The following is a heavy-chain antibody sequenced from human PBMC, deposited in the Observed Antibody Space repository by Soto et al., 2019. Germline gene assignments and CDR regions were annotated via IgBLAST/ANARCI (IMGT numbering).Heavy chain of an antibody. V-gene: IGHV1-69*13. Sequence: SVKVSCKASGGTFNSYAISWVRQAPGQGLEWMGGIIPIFGTANYAQKFQARVTITADESTSTAYMDLSSLRSEDTAVYYCARAGPHAWGSSWSLDYWGQGTLVTVSS. CDR1: GGTFNSYA. CDR2: IIPIFGTA. J-gene: IGHJ4*02. D-gene: IGHD6-13*01. CDR3: ARAGPHAWGSSWSLDY.